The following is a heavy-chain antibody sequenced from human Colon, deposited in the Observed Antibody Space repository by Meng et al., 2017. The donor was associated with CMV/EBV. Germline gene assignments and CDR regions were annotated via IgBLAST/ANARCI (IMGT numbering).Heavy chain of an antibody. CDR3: TTDRVGAMFYTNPFDY. D-gene: IGHD1-26*01. CDR2: ISGSGGST. Sequence: GESLKISCAASGFTFSSYAMSWVRQAPGKGLEWVSAISGSGGSTYYADSVKGRFTISRDNSKNTLYLQMNSLRAEDTAVYFCTTDRVGAMFYTNPFDYWGQGTLVTVSS. V-gene: IGHV3-23*01. CDR1: GFTFSSYA. J-gene: IGHJ4*02.